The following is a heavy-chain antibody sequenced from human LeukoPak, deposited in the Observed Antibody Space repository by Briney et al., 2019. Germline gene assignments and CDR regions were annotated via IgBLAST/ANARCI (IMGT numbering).Heavy chain of an antibody. J-gene: IGHJ4*02. D-gene: IGHD3-3*01. V-gene: IGHV4-59*01. CDR1: GGSISSYC. CDR2: IFYSGST. Sequence: SETLSLTCTVSGGSISSYCWSWIRQPPGKGLEWIGYIFYSGSTNYNPSLKSRVTISVDTSKNQFSLKLGSVTAADTAVYYCVRSDDFWSGYYGYWGQGTLVTVSS. CDR3: VRSDDFWSGYYGY.